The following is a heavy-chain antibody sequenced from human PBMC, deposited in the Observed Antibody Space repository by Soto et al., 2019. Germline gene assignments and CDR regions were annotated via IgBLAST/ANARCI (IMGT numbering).Heavy chain of an antibody. CDR2: IVVGSGNT. Sequence: SVNVSCKASGYTFTSYAMHWVRQAPGQRLEWIGWIVVGSGNTNYAQKFQERVTITRDMSTSTAYMELSSLRSEDTAVYYCAALGRDSWAFDIWGQGTMVTVSS. V-gene: IGHV1-58*02. CDR1: GYTFTSYA. CDR3: AALGRDSWAFDI. J-gene: IGHJ3*02.